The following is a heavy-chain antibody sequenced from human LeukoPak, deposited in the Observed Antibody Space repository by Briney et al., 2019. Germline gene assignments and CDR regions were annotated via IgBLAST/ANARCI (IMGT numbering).Heavy chain of an antibody. D-gene: IGHD3-16*01. V-gene: IGHV5-51*01. CDR3: ARGVPYDYVWGSQPGYFDY. CDR2: IYPGDSDT. J-gene: IGHJ4*02. Sequence: GESLKISCKGSGYSFTSYWIGWVRQMPGKGLEWMGIIYPGDSDTRYSPSFQGQVTISADKSISTAYLQWSSLKASDTAMYYGARGVPYDYVWGSQPGYFDYWGQGTLVTVSS. CDR1: GYSFTSYW.